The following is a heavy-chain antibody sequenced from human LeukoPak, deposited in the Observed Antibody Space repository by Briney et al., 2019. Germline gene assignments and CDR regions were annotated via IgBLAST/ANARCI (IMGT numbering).Heavy chain of an antibody. CDR2: IYYSGST. J-gene: IGHJ2*01. CDR1: GGSVSSGSYY. CDR3: ASSQNLDFCGGGACLTYCYFVL. Sequence: NPSETLSLTCTVSGGSVSSGSYYWSWIRQPPGKGLEWIGYIYYSGSTNYNPSLKSRVTISVDTSKNQFSLKLSSVTAADTAVYYWASSQNLDFCGGGACLTYCYFVLGARAPLFTFS. V-gene: IGHV4-61*01. D-gene: IGHD2-21*01.